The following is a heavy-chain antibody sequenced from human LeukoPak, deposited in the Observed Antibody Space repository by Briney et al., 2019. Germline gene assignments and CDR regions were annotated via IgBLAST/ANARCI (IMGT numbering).Heavy chain of an antibody. D-gene: IGHD3-10*01. CDR1: GFTFSSYG. CDR2: ISSSSSYI. V-gene: IGHV3-21*04. CDR3: ARVRGNYYGSGSYMPH. Sequence: TGGSLRLSCSASGFTFSSYGMNWVRQAPGKGLEWVSSISSSSSYIYYADSVKGRFTISRDNSKNTLYLQMNSLRAEDTAVYYCARVRGNYYGSGSYMPHWGQGTLVTVSS. J-gene: IGHJ4*02.